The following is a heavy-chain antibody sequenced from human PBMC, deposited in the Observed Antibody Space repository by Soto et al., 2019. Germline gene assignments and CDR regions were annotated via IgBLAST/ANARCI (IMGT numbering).Heavy chain of an antibody. D-gene: IGHD2-21*01. CDR2: IGPYGNSI. CDR1: GFSCRDYF. Sequence: SVKMSFAASGFSCRDYFMSWLRQAPGKGLEWVSYIGPYGNSIYYADSVKGRFTISRDDATKSLHLHMNSLRTDDTAVYYCARDDHTYGVYWGQGTPVTVSS. CDR3: ARDDHTYGVY. J-gene: IGHJ4*02. V-gene: IGHV3-11*01.